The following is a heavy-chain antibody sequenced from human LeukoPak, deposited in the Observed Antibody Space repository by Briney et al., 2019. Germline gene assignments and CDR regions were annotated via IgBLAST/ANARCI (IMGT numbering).Heavy chain of an antibody. CDR3: ARGPNSNWSGLDF. V-gene: IGHV3-74*01. D-gene: IGHD6-6*01. CDR1: GFSFSGHW. CDR2: ISPTRSTT. Sequence: GGSLRLSCTASGFSFSGHWMHWARQLPGKGLVWVSRISPTRSTTSYADSVKGRFTVSRDNDEKTLYLQVNNLRAEDTAVYYCARGPNSNWSGLDFWGQGTLLTVSS. J-gene: IGHJ4*02.